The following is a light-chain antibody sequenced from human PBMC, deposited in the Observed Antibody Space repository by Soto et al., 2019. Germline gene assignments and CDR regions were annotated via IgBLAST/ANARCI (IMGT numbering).Light chain of an antibody. V-gene: IGLV1-40*01. CDR2: DNT. CDR3: QTYDNSLSDVV. CDR1: SSNIGAGFG. Sequence: QSVLTQPPSVSGAPGQRVTFSCTGSSSNIGAGFGVHWYQQLPGTAPKLLIYDNTNRPSGVPDRFSGSRSGTSASLAITGIQAEDEADYYCQTYDNSLSDVVFGGGTQLTVL. J-gene: IGLJ2*01.